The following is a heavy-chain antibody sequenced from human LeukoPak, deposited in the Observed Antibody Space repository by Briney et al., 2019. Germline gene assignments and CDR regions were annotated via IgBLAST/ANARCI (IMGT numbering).Heavy chain of an antibody. J-gene: IGHJ4*02. CDR3: ARARGGDSRTFDY. D-gene: IGHD2-21*01. CDR2: IYYSGST. CDR1: GDSISSYY. Sequence: SETLSLTCTVSGDSISSYYWSWIRQPPGKGLEWIGYIYYSGSTNYNPSLKSRVTMSVDTSKNQFSLNLSSVTAADTAVYYCARARGGDSRTFDYWGQGTLVTVSS. V-gene: IGHV4-59*12.